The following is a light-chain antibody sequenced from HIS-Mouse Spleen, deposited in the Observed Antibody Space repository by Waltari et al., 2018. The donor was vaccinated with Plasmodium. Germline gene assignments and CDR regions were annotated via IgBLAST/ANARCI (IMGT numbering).Light chain of an antibody. CDR1: QSVRSN. CDR2: GAS. Sequence: EILMTQSPAPLSVSLGERAPLSCRASQSVRSNLAWYQPKPGQTPRRRIYGASTRATGIPARFSGSGSGTEFTLTISSLQSEDFAVYYCQQYNNWSFTFGPGTKVDIK. CDR3: QQYNNWSFT. J-gene: IGKJ3*01. V-gene: IGKV3-15*01.